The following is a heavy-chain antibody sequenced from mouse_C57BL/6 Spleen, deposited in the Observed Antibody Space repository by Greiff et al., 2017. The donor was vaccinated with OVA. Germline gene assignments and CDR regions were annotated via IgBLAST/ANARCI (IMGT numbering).Heavy chain of an antibody. CDR2: INPSSGYT. Sequence: VQLQQSGAELARPGASVKMSCKASGYTFTSYTMHWVKQRPGQGLEWIGYINPSSGYTKYNQKFKDKATLTADKSSSTAYMQLSSLTSEDSAVYYCARDSSGYENYAMDYWGQGTSVTVSS. V-gene: IGHV1-4*01. D-gene: IGHD3-2*02. J-gene: IGHJ4*01. CDR1: GYTFTSYT. CDR3: ARDSSGYENYAMDY.